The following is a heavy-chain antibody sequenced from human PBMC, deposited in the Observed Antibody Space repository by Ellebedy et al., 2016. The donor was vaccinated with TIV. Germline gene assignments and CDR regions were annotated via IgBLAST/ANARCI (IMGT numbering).Heavy chain of an antibody. CDR2: VYPADSNT. V-gene: IGHV5-51*01. J-gene: IGHJ3*02. D-gene: IGHD2-21*02. CDR1: GYSFTSYW. CDR3: ARGYCGGDCYSADAFDI. Sequence: GESLKISCRGFGYSFTSYWIGWVRQMPGKGLEWMGIVYPADSNTRYSPSFQGLVTISADKSISTAYLQWSSLKASDTAMYYCARGYCGGDCYSADAFDIWGQGTMVTVSS.